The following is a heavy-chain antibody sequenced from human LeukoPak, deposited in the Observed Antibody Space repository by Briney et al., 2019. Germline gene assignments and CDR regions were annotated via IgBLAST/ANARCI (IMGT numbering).Heavy chain of an antibody. CDR2: TYHRSKWYN. V-gene: IGHV6-1*01. J-gene: IGHJ4*02. D-gene: IGHD3-10*01. CDR1: GDSVSSNSAA. CDR3: ASLGSGSPLHDY. Sequence: SQTLSLTCAISGDSVSSNSAAWNRIRQSPSRGLQWLGRTYHRSKWYNDYAVSVKSRITINPDTSKNQFSLQLNSVTPDDTAVYYCASLGSGSPLHDYWGQGTLVTVSS.